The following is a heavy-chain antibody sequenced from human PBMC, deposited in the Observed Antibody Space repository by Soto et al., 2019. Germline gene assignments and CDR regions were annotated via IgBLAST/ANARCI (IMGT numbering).Heavy chain of an antibody. Sequence: QITLKESGPTLVKPTQTLTLTCTFSGFSLTTSGVGVGWIRQPPGKALEWLALIDWDAAKRYSPSLKSRLTITKNTPKNQVVRTTHIMHPADTATYSCAHRTTTVTWWFDPWGQGTLGTVSS. V-gene: IGHV2-5*02. J-gene: IGHJ5*02. CDR3: AHRTTTVTWWFDP. CDR1: GFSLTTSGVG. CDR2: IDWDAAK. D-gene: IGHD4-17*01.